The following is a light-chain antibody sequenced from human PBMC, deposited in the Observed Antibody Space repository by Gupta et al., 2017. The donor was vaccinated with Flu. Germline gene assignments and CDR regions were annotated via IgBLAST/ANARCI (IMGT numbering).Light chain of an antibody. Sequence: DIVMTQSPLSLPVTPGEPAPISCRSSQSLLHSNGYNYLDWYLQKPGQSPQLLIYLGSNRASGVPDRFSGSGSGTDFTLKISRVEAEDVGVYYCRQALQTPWTFGQGTKVEIK. J-gene: IGKJ1*01. CDR3: RQALQTPWT. CDR2: LGS. V-gene: IGKV2-28*01. CDR1: QSLLHSNGYNY.